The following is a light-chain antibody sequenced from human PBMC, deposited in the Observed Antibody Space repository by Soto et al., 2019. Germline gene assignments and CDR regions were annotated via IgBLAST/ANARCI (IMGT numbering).Light chain of an antibody. V-gene: IGLV2-8*01. J-gene: IGLJ1*01. CDR2: EVN. Sequence: QSALTQPPSASGSPGQSVTISCAGTSSDVGAYNYVSWYQQHPGKAPKLIISEVNKRPSGVPDRFSGSKSGNTASLTVSGLQLEDEADYYCSSYGGPNNSNYVFGSGTKLIVL. CDR1: SSDVGAYNY. CDR3: SSYGGPNNSNYV.